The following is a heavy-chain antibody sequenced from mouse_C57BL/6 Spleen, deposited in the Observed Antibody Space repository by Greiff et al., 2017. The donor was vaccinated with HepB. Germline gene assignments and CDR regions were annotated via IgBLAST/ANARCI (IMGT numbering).Heavy chain of an antibody. Sequence: QVQLKQSGPGLVQPSQSLSITCTVSGFSLTSYGVHWVRQSPGKGLEWLGVIWSGGSTDYNAAFISRLSISKDNSKSQVFFKMNSLQADDTAIYYCSRKRRFYDYDFAMDYWGQGTSVTVSS. J-gene: IGHJ4*01. V-gene: IGHV2-2*01. CDR2: IWSGGST. D-gene: IGHD2-4*01. CDR1: GFSLTSYG. CDR3: SRKRRFYDYDFAMDY.